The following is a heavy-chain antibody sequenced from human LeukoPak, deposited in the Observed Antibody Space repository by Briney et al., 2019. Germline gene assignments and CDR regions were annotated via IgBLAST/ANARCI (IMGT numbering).Heavy chain of an antibody. Sequence: GGSLRLSCAASGFTFNTYDMSWVRQAPGKGLEWVSGVSGSGGSTYYADSVNGRFTISRDNSKDTLFLHMDSLRVDDTAIYYCARQSLGASGLDHWGQGVLVTVSS. D-gene: IGHD1-26*01. CDR1: GFTFNTYD. V-gene: IGHV3-23*01. CDR2: VSGSGGST. J-gene: IGHJ4*02. CDR3: ARQSLGASGLDH.